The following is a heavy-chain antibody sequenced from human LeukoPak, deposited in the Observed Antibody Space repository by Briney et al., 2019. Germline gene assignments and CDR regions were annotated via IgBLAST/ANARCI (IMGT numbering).Heavy chain of an antibody. V-gene: IGHV4-30-4*02. D-gene: IGHD6-19*01. CDR3: ARVRSSGWSSLYYFDY. J-gene: IGHJ4*02. Sequence: SSETLSPTCTVSGGSISSGDYYWSWIRQPPGKGLEWIGYIYYSGSTYYNPSLKSRVTISVDTSKNQFSLKLSSVTAADTAVYYCARVRSSGWSSLYYFDYWGQGTLVTVSS. CDR1: GGSISSGDYY. CDR2: IYYSGST.